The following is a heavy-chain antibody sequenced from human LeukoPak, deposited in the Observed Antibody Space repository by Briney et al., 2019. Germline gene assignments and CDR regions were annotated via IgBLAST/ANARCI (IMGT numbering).Heavy chain of an antibody. V-gene: IGHV3-23*01. Sequence: PGGSLRLSCAASGFTFSTYAMSWVRQAPGKGLEWVSSISGSGDSTYYADSVKGRFAISRDNSKNTLYLQMNSLRAEDTAVYYCAKDQVDDFWSGRSNDAFDMWGQGTMVTVSS. D-gene: IGHD3-3*01. J-gene: IGHJ3*02. CDR1: GFTFSTYA. CDR2: ISGSGDST. CDR3: AKDQVDDFWSGRSNDAFDM.